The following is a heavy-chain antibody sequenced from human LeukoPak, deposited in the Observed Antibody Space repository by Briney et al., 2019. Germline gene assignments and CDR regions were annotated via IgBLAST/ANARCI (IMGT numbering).Heavy chain of an antibody. Sequence: PSETLSLTCTVSGGSISSYYWSWIRQPPGKGLEWIGYIYYSGSTNYNPSLKSRVTISVDTSKNQFSLKLSSVTAADTAVYYCARAPLGNYYGSGSYYKGAFDIWGQGTMVTVSS. CDR2: IYYSGST. CDR1: GGSISSYY. CDR3: ARAPLGNYYGSGSYYKGAFDI. J-gene: IGHJ3*02. D-gene: IGHD3-10*01. V-gene: IGHV4-59*01.